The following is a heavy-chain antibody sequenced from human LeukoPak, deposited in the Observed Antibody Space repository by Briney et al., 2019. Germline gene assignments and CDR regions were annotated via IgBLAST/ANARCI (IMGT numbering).Heavy chain of an antibody. D-gene: IGHD5-12*01. CDR3: ARHGYGHDAFDI. Sequence: PSETLSLTCAVSGYSISSGYYWGWIRQPPGKGLEWIGSIYHSGSTYYNPSLKSRVTISVDTSKNQFSLKLSSVTAADTAGYYCARHGYGHDAFDIWGQGTMVTVSS. CDR2: IYHSGST. V-gene: IGHV4-38-2*01. CDR1: GYSISSGYY. J-gene: IGHJ3*02.